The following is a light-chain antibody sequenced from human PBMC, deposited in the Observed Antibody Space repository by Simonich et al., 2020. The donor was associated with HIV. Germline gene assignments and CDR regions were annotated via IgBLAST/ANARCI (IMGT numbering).Light chain of an antibody. J-gene: IGLJ2*01. CDR3: NSRDSSGNQV. CDR1: SLRSYY. V-gene: IGLV3-19*01. CDR2: GKN. Sequence: SSELTQDPAVSVALGQTVRITCQGDSLRSYYASWYQQKQGQAPVLVIYGKNNRPSGIPDRFSGSSSGNTASLTITGAQAEDEADYYCNSRDSSGNQVFGGGTKLTVL.